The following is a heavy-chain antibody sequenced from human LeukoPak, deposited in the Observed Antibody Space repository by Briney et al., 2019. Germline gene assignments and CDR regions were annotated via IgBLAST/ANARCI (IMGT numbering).Heavy chain of an antibody. CDR1: GFTVSSNS. CDR3: ASHRYSSGWYLFDY. D-gene: IGHD6-19*01. V-gene: IGHV3-66*03. CDR2: IYSDNT. J-gene: IGHJ4*02. Sequence: GGSLRLSCTVSGFTVSSNSMSWVRQAPGKGLEWASFIYSDNTHYSDSVKGRFTISRDNSKNTLYLQMNSLRAEDTAVYYCASHRYSSGWYLFDYWGQGTLVTVSS.